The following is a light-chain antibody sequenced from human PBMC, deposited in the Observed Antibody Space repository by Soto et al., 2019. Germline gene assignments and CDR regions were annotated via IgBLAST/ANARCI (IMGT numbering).Light chain of an antibody. CDR2: DVT. V-gene: IGLV2-14*01. CDR1: SSDVGGYNY. J-gene: IGLJ2*01. CDR3: SAYTSSSTLVV. Sequence: QSALTQPASVSGSPGQSITISCTGTSSDVGGYNYVSWYQQHPGKAPKLMIYDVTNRPSGVSNRFSGSNSGNPASLTISGLQAEDDADYYCSAYTSSSTLVVFGGGTKRTLL.